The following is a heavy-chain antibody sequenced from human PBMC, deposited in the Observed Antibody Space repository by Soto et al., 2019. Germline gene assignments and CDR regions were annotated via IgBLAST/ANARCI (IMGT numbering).Heavy chain of an antibody. CDR2: INPNSGGT. CDR1: GYTFTGYY. V-gene: IGHV1-2*04. J-gene: IGHJ4*02. Sequence: QVQLVQSGAEVKKPGASVKVSCKASGYTFTGYYMHWVRQAPGQGLEWMGWINPNSGGTNYAQTFQGWVTMNRDTSISRVYMDLSRLRSDDTAVYYCARSWNKVGAAFAVGYFDFWGLGTLVTVSS. D-gene: IGHD1-26*01. CDR3: ARSWNKVGAAFAVGYFDF.